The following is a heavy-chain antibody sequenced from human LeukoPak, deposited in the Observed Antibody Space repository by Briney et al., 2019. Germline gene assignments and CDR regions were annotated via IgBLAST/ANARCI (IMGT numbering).Heavy chain of an antibody. J-gene: IGHJ4*02. CDR3: AKDALHSTTYYYDSSGYPDY. D-gene: IGHD3-22*01. CDR1: GFTFDDYA. V-gene: IGHV3-9*01. CDR2: ISWNSGSI. Sequence: GGSLRLSCAASGFTFDDYAMHWVRQAPGKGLEWVSGISWNSGSIGYADSVKGRFTTSRDNAKNSLYLQMNSLRAEDTALYYCAKDALHSTTYYYDSSGYPDYWGQGTLVTVSS.